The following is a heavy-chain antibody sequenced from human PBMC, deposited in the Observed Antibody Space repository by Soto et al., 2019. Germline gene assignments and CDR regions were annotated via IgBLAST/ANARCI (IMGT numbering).Heavy chain of an antibody. J-gene: IGHJ5*02. CDR1: GGTLSIYT. D-gene: IGHD2-15*01. CDR3: AREGPPDIAWFDP. Sequence: QVQLVQSGAEVKKPGSSVKVSCKASGGTLSIYTISWVRQAPGQGLEWMGGSANSAQKFQGRLTVTADESTSTVYLELSSLTSEDTAVYYCAREGPPDIAWFDPWGQGNLVSVSS. V-gene: IGHV1-69*01. CDR2: SA.